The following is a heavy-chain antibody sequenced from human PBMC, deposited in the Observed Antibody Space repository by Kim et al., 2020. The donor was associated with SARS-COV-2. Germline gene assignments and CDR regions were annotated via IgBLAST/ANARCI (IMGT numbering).Heavy chain of an antibody. Sequence: TYYADSVQGRFTISRDNSKNTLYLQRNSLRAEDTAVYYCAKDGSSPYFDYWGQGTLVTVSS. J-gene: IGHJ4*02. V-gene: IGHV3-23*01. CDR2: T. D-gene: IGHD6-13*01. CDR3: AKDGSSPYFDY.